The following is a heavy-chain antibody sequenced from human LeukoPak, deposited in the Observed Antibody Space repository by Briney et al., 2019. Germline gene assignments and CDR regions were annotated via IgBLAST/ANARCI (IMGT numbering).Heavy chain of an antibody. CDR1: GFTFTDYW. CDR2: SNSDESST. V-gene: IGHV3-74*01. CDR3: TGHYGTGFYGMDV. J-gene: IGHJ6*02. D-gene: IGHD3-10*01. Sequence: GALRLSYAASGFTFTDYWMHWVRQAPGQGLMWVSRSNSDESSTSYADSVKGRFTMSRDHAKKTVYLQINSLRVEDTAIYYCTGHYGTGFYGMDVWGQGNTVTVSS.